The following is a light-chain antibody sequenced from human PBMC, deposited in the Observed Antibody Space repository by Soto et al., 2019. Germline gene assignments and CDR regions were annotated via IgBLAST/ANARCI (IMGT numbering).Light chain of an antibody. J-gene: IGKJ1*01. CDR2: GAF. CDR3: QQYNNWPPGT. CDR1: QTVSSN. V-gene: IGKV3-15*01. Sequence: EIVMTQSPATLSVSLGERATLSCRASQTVSSNLAWYQQKPGQAPRLLIYGAFTRATGIPARFSGSGSGTEFTLTISSLQSEDFAVYYCQQYNNWPPGTFGQGTKVEIK.